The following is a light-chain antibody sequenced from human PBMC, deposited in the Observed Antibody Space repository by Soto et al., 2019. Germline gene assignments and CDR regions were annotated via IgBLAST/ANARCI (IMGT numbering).Light chain of an antibody. CDR3: QQDNRFPGT. CDR1: QGISSY. V-gene: IGKV1D-8*01. Sequence: VIWMTQSPSLLSASTGDRVTISCRMSQGISSYLAWYQQKPGEAPDLLIYAASTLQSSVLSRFGGSGAGTDFTIIISWQQADDFATYYYQQDNRFPGTFGQGTKLEIK. CDR2: AAS. J-gene: IGKJ2*02.